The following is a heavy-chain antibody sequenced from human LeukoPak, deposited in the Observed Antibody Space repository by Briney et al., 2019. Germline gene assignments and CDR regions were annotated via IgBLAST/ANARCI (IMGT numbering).Heavy chain of an antibody. CDR1: GFTFSRYG. D-gene: IGHD3-22*01. J-gene: IGHJ4*02. Sequence: GGSLRLSCAASGFTFSRYGMHWVRQAPGKGREWVAFIRYVGSEKYYVDSTKGPFTISRDNSKNTLYLQMNSLRAEDTAVYYCAKGATTYRSGYYGLDYWGQGTLVTVSS. V-gene: IGHV3-30*02. CDR2: IRYVGSEK. CDR3: AKGATTYRSGYYGLDY.